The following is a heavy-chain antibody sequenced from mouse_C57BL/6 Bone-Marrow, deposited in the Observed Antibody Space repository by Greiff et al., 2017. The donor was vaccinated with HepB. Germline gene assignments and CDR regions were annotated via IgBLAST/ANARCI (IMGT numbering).Heavy chain of an antibody. CDR1: GYTFTSYT. CDR3: ARSGYYYGSSFDY. J-gene: IGHJ2*01. V-gene: IGHV1-4*01. D-gene: IGHD1-1*01. Sequence: QVQLQQSGAELARPGASVKMSCKASGYTFTSYTMPWVKQRPGPGLEWIGYINPSSGYTKYNQKFKDKATLTADKSSSTAYMQLSSLTSEDSAVYYCARSGYYYGSSFDYWGQGTTLTVSS. CDR2: INPSSGYT.